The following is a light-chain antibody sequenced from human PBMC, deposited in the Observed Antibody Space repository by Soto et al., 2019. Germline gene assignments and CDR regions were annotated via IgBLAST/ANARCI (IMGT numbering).Light chain of an antibody. J-gene: IGKJ1*01. CDR2: GAS. CDR1: QSVTSNY. CDR3: QQHGSSPPAWT. Sequence: ETVLTQSPRTLSLSPGERATLSCRASQSVTSNYLAWYQQNSGQAPRLLIYGASNRATGITDRFSGSGSGTDFTVTISRLEPEDFAVYYCQQHGSSPPAWTFGQGTKVDIK. V-gene: IGKV3-20*01.